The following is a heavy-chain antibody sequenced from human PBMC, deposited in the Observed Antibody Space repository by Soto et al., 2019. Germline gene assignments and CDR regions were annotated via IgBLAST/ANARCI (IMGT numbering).Heavy chain of an antibody. Sequence: GGSLRLSCAASGFTFSSYAMSWVRQAPGKGLEWVSAISGSGGSTYYADSVKGRFTISRDNSKNTLYLQMNSLRAEVTAVYYCAKILSGSYYGRFDYWGQGTLVTVSS. CDR1: GFTFSSYA. D-gene: IGHD1-26*01. V-gene: IGHV3-23*01. CDR3: AKILSGSYYGRFDY. J-gene: IGHJ4*02. CDR2: ISGSGGST.